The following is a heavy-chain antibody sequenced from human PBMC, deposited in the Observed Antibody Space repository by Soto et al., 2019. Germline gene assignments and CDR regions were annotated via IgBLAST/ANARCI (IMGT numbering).Heavy chain of an antibody. CDR2: ISSSSSYI. D-gene: IGHD2-15*01. Sequence: EVQLVESGGGLVKPGGSLRLSCAASGFTFSSYSMNWVRQAPGKGLEWVSSISSSSSYIYYAHSVKGQFTISRDNAKNSLYLQMNSLRAEDTAVYYCARDRDLLYYFAYWGQGTLVTVSS. CDR1: GFTFSSYS. CDR3: ARDRDLLYYFAY. J-gene: IGHJ4*02. V-gene: IGHV3-21*01.